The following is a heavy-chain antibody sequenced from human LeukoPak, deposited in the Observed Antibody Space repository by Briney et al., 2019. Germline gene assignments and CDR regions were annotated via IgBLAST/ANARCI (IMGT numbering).Heavy chain of an antibody. CDR3: ARETSLAGFASGLGFNY. CDR2: IYYSGST. D-gene: IGHD6-19*01. CDR1: GGSISSYY. Sequence: SETLSLTCTVSGGSISSYYWSWIRQPPGKGLEWIGYIYYSGSTNYNPSLKSRVTISVDTSKNQFSLKLTSVTAADTATYYCARETSLAGFASGLGFNYWGQGILVSVSS. V-gene: IGHV4-59*01. J-gene: IGHJ4*02.